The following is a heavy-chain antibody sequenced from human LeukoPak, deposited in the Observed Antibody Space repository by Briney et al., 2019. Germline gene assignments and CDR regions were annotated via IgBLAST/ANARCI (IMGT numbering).Heavy chain of an antibody. V-gene: IGHV3-74*01. Sequence: GGSLRLSCAASGLTFRNYWMHWIRQAPGKGLVWVSRIKGDGSHTIYADSVKGRFTISRDNAKNTLYLQMKSLRVEDTALYYCVRDWDHFDFDSWGQGTLVTVSS. J-gene: IGHJ5*01. CDR3: VRDWDHFDFDS. CDR2: IKGDGSHT. CDR1: GLTFRNYW. D-gene: IGHD1-26*01.